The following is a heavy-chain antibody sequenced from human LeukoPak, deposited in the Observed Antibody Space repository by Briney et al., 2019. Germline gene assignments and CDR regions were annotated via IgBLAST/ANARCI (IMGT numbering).Heavy chain of an antibody. V-gene: IGHV3-30*03. D-gene: IGHD1-26*01. J-gene: IGHJ5*02. Sequence: GGSLRLSCAASGFPFSSYGMHWVRQAPGKGLEWVAVLSYDGSNEYYADSVKGRFTISRDNSKNTLYLQMSSLRAEDTAVYYCVTVGMTSIWSYLRFDPRGQGTLVSVSS. CDR1: GFPFSSYG. CDR3: VTVGMTSIWSYLRFDP. CDR2: LSYDGSNE.